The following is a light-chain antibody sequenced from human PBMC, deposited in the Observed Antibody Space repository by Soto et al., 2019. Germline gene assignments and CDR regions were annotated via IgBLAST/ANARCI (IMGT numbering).Light chain of an antibody. CDR3: QQYNSYSPST. V-gene: IGKV1-5*01. CDR1: QSISSW. J-gene: IGKJ2*02. CDR2: DAS. Sequence: DIQMTQSPSTLSASVGDRVTITCRASQSISSWLAWYQQKPGKAPKVLIYDASSLESGVPSRFSGSGSGTEFTLTISSLQPDDFATYYCQQYNSYSPSTFGQGTKLEI.